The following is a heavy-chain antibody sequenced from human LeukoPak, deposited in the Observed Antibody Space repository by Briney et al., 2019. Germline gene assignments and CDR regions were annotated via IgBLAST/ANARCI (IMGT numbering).Heavy chain of an antibody. CDR1: GFTFSSYA. CDR3: ANGWSPDY. CDR2: ISGSGGST. V-gene: IGHV3-23*01. Sequence: GGSLRLSCAASGFTFSSYAMSWIRQAPGKGLEWVSGISGSGGSTYYADSVKGRFTIFRDNSKNTLYLQMNSLRAEDTAVYHCANGWSPDYWGRGTLVTVSS. D-gene: IGHD2-15*01. J-gene: IGHJ4*02.